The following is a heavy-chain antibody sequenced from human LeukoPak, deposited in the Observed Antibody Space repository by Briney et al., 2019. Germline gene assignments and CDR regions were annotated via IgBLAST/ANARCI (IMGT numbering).Heavy chain of an antibody. Sequence: PSETLSLTCAVSGDSINSRSYYWAWIRQPPGKGLEWIGSIYHSESTYYNPSLKSRVTVSLDTSKNQFSLRLSSLTAADTAVYYCARDRLSLGAFDIWGQGTMVTVSS. D-gene: IGHD7-27*01. CDR3: ARDRLSLGAFDI. CDR1: GDSINSRSYY. J-gene: IGHJ3*02. CDR2: IYHSEST. V-gene: IGHV4-39*07.